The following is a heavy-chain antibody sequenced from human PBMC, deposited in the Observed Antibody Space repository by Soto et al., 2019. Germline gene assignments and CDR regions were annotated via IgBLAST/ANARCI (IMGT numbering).Heavy chain of an antibody. D-gene: IGHD2-2*01. V-gene: IGHV5-51*01. CDR2: IYPGDSDT. CDR1: GYAFTSYW. CDR3: ARGYCITTICDPWFDP. Sequence: PGESLKISCTGSGYAFTSYWIAWVRQMPGKGLEWMGIIYPGDSDTRYSPSFQGQVTISADKSITTAYLQWSSLKASDTAMYYCARGYCITTICDPWFDPWGQGTLVTVSS. J-gene: IGHJ5*02.